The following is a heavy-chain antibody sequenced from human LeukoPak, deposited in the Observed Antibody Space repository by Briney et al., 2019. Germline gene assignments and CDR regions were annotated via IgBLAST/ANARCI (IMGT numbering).Heavy chain of an antibody. Sequence: GGSLRLSCAASGFTFTSYVMTWVRQAPGKGLEWVSSISGSGGSTWYADSVKGRFTISRDNSKNTIYLQMNSLRAVDTASYYCAKAGQGDNWGQGTLVIVSS. CDR3: AKAGQGDN. J-gene: IGHJ4*02. V-gene: IGHV3-23*01. CDR2: ISGSGGST. CDR1: GFTFTSYV.